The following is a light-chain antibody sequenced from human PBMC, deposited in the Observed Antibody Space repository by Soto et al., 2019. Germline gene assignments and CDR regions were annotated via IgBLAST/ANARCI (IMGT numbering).Light chain of an antibody. CDR2: EVN. CDR3: SSYVGGNNVA. J-gene: IGLJ2*01. Sequence: QSALTQPPSASGSPGQSVTISCTGTSSDIGGYNYVSWYQQHPGKAPKLMIYEVNKRPSGVPDRFSGSKSGNTASLTVSGLQAEDETYYYCSSYVGGNNVAFGGGTKVTVL. V-gene: IGLV2-8*01. CDR1: SSDIGGYNY.